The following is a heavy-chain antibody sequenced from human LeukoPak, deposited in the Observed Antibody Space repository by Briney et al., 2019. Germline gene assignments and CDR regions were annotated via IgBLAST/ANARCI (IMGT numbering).Heavy chain of an antibody. D-gene: IGHD3-22*01. Sequence: ASVKVSCKASGYTFTSYAMHWVRQAPGQRLEWMGWINAGNGNTKYSQKFQGRVTIARDTSASTAYMELSSLRSEDTAVYYCARGDSSGYLEYFQHWGQGTLVTVSS. V-gene: IGHV1-3*01. CDR2: INAGNGNT. J-gene: IGHJ1*01. CDR1: GYTFTSYA. CDR3: ARGDSSGYLEYFQH.